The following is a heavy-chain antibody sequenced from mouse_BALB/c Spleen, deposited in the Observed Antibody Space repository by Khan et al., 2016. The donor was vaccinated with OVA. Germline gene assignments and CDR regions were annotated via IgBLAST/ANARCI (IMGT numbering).Heavy chain of an antibody. CDR1: GYTFTSYW. D-gene: IGHD2-4*01. J-gene: IGHJ2*01. CDR2: INPSTGYT. Sequence: QVQLQQSGAEQAKPGASVKMSCKASGYTFTSYWMHWVKQRPGQGLEWIGYINPSTGYTEYNQKFKDKATLTADKSSSTAYIQLSSLTSEDSAVYYCARAPMITTDYWGQGTTLTVSS. CDR3: ARAPMITTDY. V-gene: IGHV1-7*01.